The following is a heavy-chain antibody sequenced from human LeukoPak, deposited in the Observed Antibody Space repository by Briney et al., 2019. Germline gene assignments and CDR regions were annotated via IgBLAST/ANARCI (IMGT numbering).Heavy chain of an antibody. J-gene: IGHJ4*02. CDR3: ARIYSSAWYSIDY. D-gene: IGHD6-19*01. V-gene: IGHV4-59*01. Sequence: SETLSLTRTGPGGALSSYYWSWIRQAPRKGLGVIGYISYSGSTDYNPSLKSRVTISVDTSKNQFSLKVNSVTAADTAVYYCARIYSSAWYSIDYWGQGTLVTVSS. CDR1: GGALSSYY. CDR2: ISYSGST.